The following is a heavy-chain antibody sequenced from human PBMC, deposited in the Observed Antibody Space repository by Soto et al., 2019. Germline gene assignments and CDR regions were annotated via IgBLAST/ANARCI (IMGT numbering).Heavy chain of an antibody. D-gene: IGHD5-18*01. Sequence: ASVKVSCKASGYTFTSYAMHWVRQAPGQRLEWMGWINAGNGNTKYSQKFQGRVTITRDTSASTAYMELSSLRSGDTAVYYCARDGSGGYSYDTDAFDIWGQGTMVTVSS. CDR3: ARDGSGGYSYDTDAFDI. V-gene: IGHV1-3*01. CDR1: GYTFTSYA. J-gene: IGHJ3*02. CDR2: INAGNGNT.